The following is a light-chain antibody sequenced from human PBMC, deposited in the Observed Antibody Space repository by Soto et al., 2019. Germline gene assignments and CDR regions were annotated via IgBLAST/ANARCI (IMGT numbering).Light chain of an antibody. V-gene: IGKV3-15*01. CDR3: QQYNNWPRT. J-gene: IGKJ1*01. CDR1: QSVSSS. Sequence: EIVMTQSPPTLSVSPGERATLSCRASQSVSSSLAWYQQKPGQAPRLLIYGASTRATGFPARFSGSGSGTEFTLTISSLQSEDFAVYYCQQYNNWPRTFGQGTKVEIK. CDR2: GAS.